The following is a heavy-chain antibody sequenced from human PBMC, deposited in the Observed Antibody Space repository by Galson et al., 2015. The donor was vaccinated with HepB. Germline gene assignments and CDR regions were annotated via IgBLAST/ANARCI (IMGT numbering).Heavy chain of an antibody. D-gene: IGHD3-3*01. CDR3: ARYWSGYYDWFDP. J-gene: IGHJ5*02. CDR2: IIPIFGTA. CDR1: GGTFSSYA. Sequence: SVKVSCKASGGTFSSYAISWVRQAPGQGLEWMGGIIPIFGTANYARKFQGRVTVTADESTSTAYMELSSLRSEDTAVYYCARYWSGYYDWFDPWGQGTLVTVSS. V-gene: IGHV1-69*13.